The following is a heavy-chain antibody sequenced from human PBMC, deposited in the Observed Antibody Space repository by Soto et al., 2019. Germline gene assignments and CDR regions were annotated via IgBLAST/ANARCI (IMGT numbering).Heavy chain of an antibody. V-gene: IGHV3-43*01. CDR2: ISWDGGST. CDR3: AKVAYYYDSSGYYLDY. Sequence: GGSLRLSCSASGFTFDDYTMHWVRQAPGKGLEWVSLISWDGGSTYYADSVKGRFTISRDNSKNSLYLQMNSLRTEDAALYYCAKVAYYYDSSGYYLDYWGQGTLVT. J-gene: IGHJ4*02. D-gene: IGHD3-22*01. CDR1: GFTFDDYT.